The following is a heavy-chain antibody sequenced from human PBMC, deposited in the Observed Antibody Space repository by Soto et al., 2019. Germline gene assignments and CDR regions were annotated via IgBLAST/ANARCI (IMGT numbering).Heavy chain of an antibody. CDR3: ARHKRDLRFLEWSYYFDS. V-gene: IGHV3-30*03. CDR2: ISYDGSNK. CDR1: GFTFSSYS. J-gene: IGHJ4*02. Sequence: PGGSLSLSCAASGFTFSSYSMNWVRQAPGKGLEWVAVISYDGSNKYYTDSVKGRFTISRDNSKNTLYLQMNSLRAEDTAVYYCARHKRDLRFLEWSYYFDSWGQGTLVTVS. D-gene: IGHD3-3*01.